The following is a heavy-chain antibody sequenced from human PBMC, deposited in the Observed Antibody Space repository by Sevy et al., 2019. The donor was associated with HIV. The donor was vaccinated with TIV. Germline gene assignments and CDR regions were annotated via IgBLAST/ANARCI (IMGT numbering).Heavy chain of an antibody. CDR2: INTDGSTT. V-gene: IGHV3-74*01. CDR1: GFAFNGFF. J-gene: IGHJ4*02. D-gene: IGHD3-10*01. CDR3: ARDPPWFGELFYPDY. Sequence: GGSLRLSCAASGFAFNGFFMHWVRQVPGKGLVWVSRINTDGSTTDYADSVKGRFTISRDNAKNTLYLQMNSLRAEDTALYYCARDPPWFGELFYPDYWGQGTLVTVSS.